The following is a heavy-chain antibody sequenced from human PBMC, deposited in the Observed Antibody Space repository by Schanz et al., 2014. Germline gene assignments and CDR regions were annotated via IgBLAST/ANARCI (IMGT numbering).Heavy chain of an antibody. V-gene: IGHV3-48*01. Sequence: EVQLLESGGGLVQPGGSLRLSCEASGFAFSSYGMNWLRQAPGKGLEWISYITYNGGTIYYADSVKGRFTISRDNAKNSLYLQMNSLRAEDTAVYYCARSRSGFYFDYWGQGTLVTVSS. J-gene: IGHJ4*02. D-gene: IGHD1-26*01. CDR3: ARSRSGFYFDY. CDR2: ITYNGGTI. CDR1: GFAFSSYG.